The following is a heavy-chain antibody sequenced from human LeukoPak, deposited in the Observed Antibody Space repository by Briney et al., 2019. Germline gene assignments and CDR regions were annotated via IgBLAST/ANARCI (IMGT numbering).Heavy chain of an antibody. CDR2: ICGDATNE. CDR3: AKGDIAGGIGWYFDL. Sequence: GTSLRLSCEASGFTFSHFGMNWVRQAPGKGLEWVSVICGDATNEYYADSVKGRFTISRDNSKNTLYLHMNSLRAEDTAIYYCAKGDIAGGIGWYFDLWGRGTIVTASS. CDR1: GFTFSHFG. D-gene: IGHD3-16*02. V-gene: IGHV3-33*06. J-gene: IGHJ2*01.